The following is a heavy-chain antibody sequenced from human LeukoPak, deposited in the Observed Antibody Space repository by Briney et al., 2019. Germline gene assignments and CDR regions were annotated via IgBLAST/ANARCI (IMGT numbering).Heavy chain of an antibody. CDR1: EFTLSSYG. V-gene: IGHV3-30*02. CDR2: IWYDGNNK. CDR3: AKDPLQYGSGSYYFDY. J-gene: IGHJ4*02. D-gene: IGHD3-10*01. Sequence: GGSLRLSCTASEFTLSSYGMHWVRQAPGKGLEWVAFIWYDGNNKYYADSVKGRFTISRDNSKNTLYLQMNSLRAEDTAVYYCAKDPLQYGSGSYYFDYWGQGTLVTVSS.